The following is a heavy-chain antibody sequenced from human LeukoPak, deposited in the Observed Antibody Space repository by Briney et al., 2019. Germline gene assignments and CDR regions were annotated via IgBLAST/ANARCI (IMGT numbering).Heavy chain of an antibody. CDR2: IKEDGSEK. V-gene: IGHV3-7*01. J-gene: IGHJ5*02. D-gene: IGHD2-2*01. CDR3: ARSGVVVPDAPVRFDP. CDR1: GFTFSSFW. Sequence: GGSLRLSCAASGFTFSSFWMSWVRQAPGKGLEWVANIKEDGSEKYYVDSVKGRFTISRDNAKNSLYLQMSSLRAEDTAVYYCARSGVVVPDAPVRFDPWGQGTLVTVSS.